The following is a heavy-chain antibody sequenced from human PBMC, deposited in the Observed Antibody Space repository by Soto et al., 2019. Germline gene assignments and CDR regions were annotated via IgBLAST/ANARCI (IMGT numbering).Heavy chain of an antibody. CDR3: ARLEATSTTVLRYFDWLRVHGMDV. J-gene: IGHJ6*02. D-gene: IGHD3-9*01. Sequence: ASVKVSCKASGYTFTSYGISWVRQAPGQGLEWMGWISAYNGNTNYAQKLQGRVTMTTDTSTSTAYMELRSLRSDDTAVYYCARLEATSTTVLRYFDWLRVHGMDVWGQGTTVTVSS. V-gene: IGHV1-18*01. CDR1: GYTFTSYG. CDR2: ISAYNGNT.